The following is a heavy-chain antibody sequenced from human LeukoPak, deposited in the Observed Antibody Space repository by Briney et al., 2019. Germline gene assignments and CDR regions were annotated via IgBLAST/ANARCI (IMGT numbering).Heavy chain of an antibody. J-gene: IGHJ4*02. Sequence: GGSLRLSCAASGFTFKTYWMHWVRQAPGKGLVWVSRIKTDGSSTNYADSVKGRFTISRDNAKNTLYLQMNSLTAEDTAVYYCATATGGQATFDYWGQGALVTVSS. D-gene: IGHD2-15*01. V-gene: IGHV3-74*01. CDR3: ATATGGQATFDY. CDR1: GFTFKTYW. CDR2: IKTDGSST.